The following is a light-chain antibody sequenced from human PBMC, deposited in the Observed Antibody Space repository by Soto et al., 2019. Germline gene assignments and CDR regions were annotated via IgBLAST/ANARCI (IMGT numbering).Light chain of an antibody. CDR1: QSVSGN. CDR2: GAS. Sequence: EIVMTQSPATLSVSPGERATLSCRASQSVSGNLAWYQQKPAQAPRLLIYGASTRATGIPARFSGSGSGTEFTLTISSLQSEDFAVYYCQQYNNWPPLTFGEGTKVEIK. J-gene: IGKJ4*01. CDR3: QQYNNWPPLT. V-gene: IGKV3-15*01.